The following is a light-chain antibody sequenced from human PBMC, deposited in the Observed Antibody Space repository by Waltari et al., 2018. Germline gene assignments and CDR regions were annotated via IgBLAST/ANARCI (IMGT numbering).Light chain of an antibody. V-gene: IGKV1-39*01. CDR1: ETITKY. CDR3: QQTYKTPQT. J-gene: IGKJ1*01. Sequence: DIQLTQSPSSLSASVGARVTITCRASETITKYLNWYHQQPGKAPKLLIYAVFSLHSGVSTRFSGGGSGTDFTLTIKSLQPEDFGTFYCQQTYKTPQTFGQGTKVEV. CDR2: AVF.